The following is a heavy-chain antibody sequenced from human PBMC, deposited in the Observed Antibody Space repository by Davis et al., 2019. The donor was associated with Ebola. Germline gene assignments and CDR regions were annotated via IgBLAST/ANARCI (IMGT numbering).Heavy chain of an antibody. Sequence: SETLSLTCTVSGGSVSSGSYYWSWIRQPPGKGLEWIGYIYYSGSTNYNPSLKSRVTISVDTSKNQFSLKLSSVTAADTAVYYCARGEGGIVATISFDYWGQGTLVTVSS. J-gene: IGHJ4*02. CDR1: GGSVSSGSYY. D-gene: IGHD5-12*01. CDR2: IYYSGST. CDR3: ARGEGGIVATISFDY. V-gene: IGHV4-61*01.